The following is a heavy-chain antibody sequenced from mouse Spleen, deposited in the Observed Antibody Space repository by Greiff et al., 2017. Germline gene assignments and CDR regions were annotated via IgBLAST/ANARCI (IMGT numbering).Heavy chain of an antibody. Sequence: VKLQESGPELVKPGASVKLSCKASGYTFTGYEINWVKQRPGQGLEWIGCIYPRDGSTKYNEKFKGKAILTVDTSSSTAYMELHSLTSEDSAVDFCARNKAWFAYWGQGTLVTVSA. CDR2: IYPRDGST. CDR1: GYTFTGYE. V-gene: IGHV1-85*01. J-gene: IGHJ3*01. CDR3: ARNKAWFAY.